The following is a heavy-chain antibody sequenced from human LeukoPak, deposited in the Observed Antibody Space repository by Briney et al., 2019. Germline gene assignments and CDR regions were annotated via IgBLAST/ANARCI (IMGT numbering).Heavy chain of an antibody. CDR3: ARGEAGYSYGPYHY. CDR2: ISSSGNTI. V-gene: IGHV3-48*03. D-gene: IGHD5-18*01. J-gene: IGHJ4*02. CDR1: GFTFSNYE. Sequence: PGGSLRLSCAASGFTFSNYEMNWVRQAPGKGLEWVSYISSSGNTIYYADSVKGRFTISTDNAENSLYLQMNSLRAEDTAVYYCARGEAGYSYGPYHYWGQGSLVTVSS.